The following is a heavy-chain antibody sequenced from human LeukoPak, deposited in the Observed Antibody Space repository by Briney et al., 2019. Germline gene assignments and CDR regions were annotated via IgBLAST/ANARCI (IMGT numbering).Heavy chain of an antibody. V-gene: IGHV3-33*01. J-gene: IGHJ3*02. Sequence: GGSLRLSCAASGFTFSSYGMHWVRQAPGKGLERVAVIRYDGSNKYYADSVKGRFTISRDNSKNTLYLQMNSLRAEDTAVYYCARAKWRGSGSYSGDAFDIWGQGTMVTVSS. CDR3: ARAKWRGSGSYSGDAFDI. CDR1: GFTFSSYG. CDR2: IRYDGSNK. D-gene: IGHD3-10*01.